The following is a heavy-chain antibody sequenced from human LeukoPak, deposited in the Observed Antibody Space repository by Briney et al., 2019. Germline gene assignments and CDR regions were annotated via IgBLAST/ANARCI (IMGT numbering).Heavy chain of an antibody. J-gene: IGHJ5*02. CDR3: VREGTYYYDSSGFNWFDP. D-gene: IGHD3-22*01. V-gene: IGHV1-24*01. CDR2: FDPEDGET. CDR1: GYTLTELS. Sequence: GASVKVSCKVSGYTLTELSMHWVRQAPGKGLEWMGGFDPEDGETIYAQKFQGRVTMTEDTSTDTAYMELSSLRSEDTAVYYCVREGTYYYDSSGFNWFDPWGQGTLVTVSS.